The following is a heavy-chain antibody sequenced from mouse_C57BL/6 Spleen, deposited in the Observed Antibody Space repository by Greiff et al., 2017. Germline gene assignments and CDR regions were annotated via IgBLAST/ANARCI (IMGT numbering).Heavy chain of an antibody. CDR2: IYPGDGDT. D-gene: IGHD2-4*01. Sequence: QVQLKESGPELVKPGASVKISCKASGYAFSSSWMNWVKQRPGKGLEWIGRIYPGDGDTNYNGKFKGKATLTADKSSSTAYMQLSSLTSEDSAVYFCARYDDDGLGYWGQGTLVTVSA. CDR3: ARYDDDGLGY. J-gene: IGHJ3*01. V-gene: IGHV1-82*01. CDR1: GYAFSSSW.